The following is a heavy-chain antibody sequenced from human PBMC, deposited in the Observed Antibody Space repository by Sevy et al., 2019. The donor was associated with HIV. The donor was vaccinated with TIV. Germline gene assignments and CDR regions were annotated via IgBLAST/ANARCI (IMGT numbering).Heavy chain of an antibody. V-gene: IGHV3-23*01. D-gene: IGHD6-13*01. CDR1: GFSFDSYG. CDR3: ARPSPRIAAAASAFYDN. J-gene: IGHJ4*02. Sequence: GGSLRLSCAVSGFSFDSYGMTWVRQAPGKGLEWVSAISGSGTRTYYADSVKGRFTISRDNPKNTLFLQMINLRVDDTAIYYCARPSPRIAAAASAFYDNWGQGTLVTVSS. CDR2: ISGSGTRT.